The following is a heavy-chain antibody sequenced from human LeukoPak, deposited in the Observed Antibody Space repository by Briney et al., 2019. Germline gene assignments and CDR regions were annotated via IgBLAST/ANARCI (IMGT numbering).Heavy chain of an antibody. CDR1: GFTFSSYA. Sequence: GGSLRLSCAASGFTFSSYAMSWVRQAPGKGLEWVSAISGSGGSTYYADSVKGRFTISRDNSKNTLYLQMNSLRAEDTAVYYCAKGTLTFGGVIVQPFDYWGQGTLVTVSS. CDR2: ISGSGGST. J-gene: IGHJ4*02. CDR3: AKGTLTFGGVIVQPFDY. V-gene: IGHV3-23*01. D-gene: IGHD3-16*02.